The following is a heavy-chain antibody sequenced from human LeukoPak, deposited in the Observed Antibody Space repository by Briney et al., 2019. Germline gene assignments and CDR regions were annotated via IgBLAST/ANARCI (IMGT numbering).Heavy chain of an antibody. D-gene: IGHD5-12*01. V-gene: IGHV1-69*06. CDR2: IIIMFGAA. Sequence: AAVTVSCKASGGTFSSYAISWGRHGPGQGLEWRGGIIIMFGAATYAKTFQGRVTITAERSTSTAHMELSSLRSEETAVYYCASSMDIVATGHWFDPWGQGTLVTVSS. CDR3: ASSMDIVATGHWFDP. J-gene: IGHJ5*02. CDR1: GGTFSSYA.